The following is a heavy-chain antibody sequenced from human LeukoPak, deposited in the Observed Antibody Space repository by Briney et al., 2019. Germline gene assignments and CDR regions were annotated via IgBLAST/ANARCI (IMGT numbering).Heavy chain of an antibody. CDR2: INKDGTEK. CDR3: AFFAGIVPGNLLL. CDR1: EFTSKAFW. Sequence: GGSLRLSCAASEFTSKAFWMRWARRPPGKGLEWVANINKDGTEKEYVDSVKGRFSIFRDNAKNSVFLQMNSLRVEDTAVYYCAFFAGIVPGNLLLWGKGTTVIVSS. D-gene: IGHD2-8*01. J-gene: IGHJ6*04. V-gene: IGHV3-7*01.